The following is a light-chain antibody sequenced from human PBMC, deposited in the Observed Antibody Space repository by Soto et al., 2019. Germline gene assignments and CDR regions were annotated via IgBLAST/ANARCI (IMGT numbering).Light chain of an antibody. CDR1: SSDVGGYNY. V-gene: IGLV2-14*01. CDR2: EVS. J-gene: IGLJ2*01. CDR3: SSYTSSSPVV. Sequence: QSALTQPASVSGSPGQSITISCTGTSSDVGGYNYVSWYQQHPGKAPKLMIYEVSNRPSGVSNRFSGSKSGNTASLIISGLQAEDEADYCCSSYTSSSPVVFGGGTKLTVL.